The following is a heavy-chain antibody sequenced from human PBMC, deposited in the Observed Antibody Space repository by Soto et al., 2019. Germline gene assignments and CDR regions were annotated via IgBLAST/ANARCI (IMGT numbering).Heavy chain of an antibody. Sequence: AASVKVSCKASGYTFTSYGISWVRQAPGQGLEWMGWISAYNGNTNYAQKLQGRVTMTTDTSTSTAYMELRSLRSDDTAVYYCARDRATRSTTVVAFRSSWFDPWGQGTLVTVSS. J-gene: IGHJ5*02. CDR3: ARDRATRSTTVVAFRSSWFDP. D-gene: IGHD2-15*01. CDR2: ISAYNGNT. V-gene: IGHV1-18*04. CDR1: GYTFTSYG.